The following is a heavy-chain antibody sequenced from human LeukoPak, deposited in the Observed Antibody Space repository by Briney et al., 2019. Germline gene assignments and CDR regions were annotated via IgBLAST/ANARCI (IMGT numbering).Heavy chain of an antibody. D-gene: IGHD5-12*01. CDR3: AREYSGYDYYFDY. CDR2: IRYDGSNK. CDR1: GFTFSSYG. J-gene: IGHJ4*02. V-gene: IGHV3-30*02. Sequence: GGSLRLSCAASGFTFSSYGMHWVRQAPGKGLEWVAFIRYDGSNKYYADSVKGRFTISRDNSKNTLYLQMNSLRAEDTAVYYCAREYSGYDYYFDYWGQGTLVTVSS.